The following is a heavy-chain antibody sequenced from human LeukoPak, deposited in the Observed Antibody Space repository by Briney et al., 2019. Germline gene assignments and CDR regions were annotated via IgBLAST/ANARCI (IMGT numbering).Heavy chain of an antibody. J-gene: IGHJ4*02. CDR3: ARGGPNSSGWRIDY. CDR2: IYYSGST. D-gene: IGHD6-19*01. Sequence: SETLSLTCTVSGGSISSYYWSWIRQPPGKGLEWIGYIYYSGSTKYNASLKSRVTISVDTSKNQFSLKLSSVTAADTAVYYCARGGPNSSGWRIDYWGQGTLVTVSS. V-gene: IGHV4-59*01. CDR1: GGSISSYY.